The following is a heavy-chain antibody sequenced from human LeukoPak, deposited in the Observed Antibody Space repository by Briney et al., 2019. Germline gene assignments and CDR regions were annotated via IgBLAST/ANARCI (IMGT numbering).Heavy chain of an antibody. V-gene: IGHV3-48*03. CDR2: ISSSGSTI. D-gene: IGHD6-19*01. J-gene: IGHJ3*02. CDR3: AKGQIAVAGDAFDI. CDR1: GFTFSSYE. Sequence: PGGSLRLSCAASGFTFSSYEMNWVRQAPGKGLEWVSYISSSGSTIYYADSVKGRFTISRDNAKNSLYLQMNSLRAEDMALYYCAKGQIAVAGDAFDIWGQGTMVTVSS.